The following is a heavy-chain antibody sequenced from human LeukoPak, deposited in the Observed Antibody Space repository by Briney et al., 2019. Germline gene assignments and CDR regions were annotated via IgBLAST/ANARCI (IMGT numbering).Heavy chain of an antibody. J-gene: IGHJ4*02. CDR2: IYHSGST. Sequence: SETLSLTCTVSGYSISSGYYWRWIRQSPGKGLEWIGSIYHSGSTYYNPSLKSQVTISVDTSKNQVSLKLSSVTAADTAVYYCARGIVPNAMFDYWGQGTLVTVSS. D-gene: IGHD2-2*01. V-gene: IGHV4-38-2*02. CDR3: ARGIVPNAMFDY. CDR1: GYSISSGYY.